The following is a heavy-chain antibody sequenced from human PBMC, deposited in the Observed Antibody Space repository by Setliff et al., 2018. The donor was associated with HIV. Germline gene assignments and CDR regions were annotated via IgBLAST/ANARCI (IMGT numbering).Heavy chain of an antibody. J-gene: IGHJ6*02. D-gene: IGHD5-18*01. V-gene: IGHV3-30-3*01. CDR1: GFTFSSYA. CDR2: ISYDGSNK. CDR3: ARDRIQLWLLARYYYYYGMDV. Sequence: TGGSLRLSCAASGFTFSSYAMHWVRQAPGKGLEWVAVISYDGSNKYYADSVKGRFTISRDNSKNTLYLQMNSLRAEDTAVYYCARDRIQLWLLARYYYYYGMDVWGQGTTVTVSS.